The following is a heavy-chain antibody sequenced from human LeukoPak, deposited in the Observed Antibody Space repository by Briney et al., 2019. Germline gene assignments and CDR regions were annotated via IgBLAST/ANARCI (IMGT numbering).Heavy chain of an antibody. CDR1: DDSINSVSFY. D-gene: IGHD5-18*01. J-gene: IGHJ3*02. Sequence: PSETLSLTCTVSDDSINSVSFYWAWIRQPPGKTLEWIGSIYSSGSTYYNPSLKSRVIIMIDTPKNHFSLTLSSVTAADTAVYYCARSDGYGLVGIWGQGTMVTVSS. CDR3: ARSDGYGLVGI. CDR2: IYSSGST. V-gene: IGHV4-39*07.